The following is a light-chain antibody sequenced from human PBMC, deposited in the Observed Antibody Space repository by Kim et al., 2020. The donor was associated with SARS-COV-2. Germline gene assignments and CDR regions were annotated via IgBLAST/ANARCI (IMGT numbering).Light chain of an antibody. Sequence: GQRVTISCTGSSSNIGAGYDVHWYQQLPGTAPKLLIYGNSNRPSGVPDRFSGSKSGTSASLAITGLQAEDEADYYCQSYDSSLNVVFGGGTKLTVL. CDR2: GNS. CDR1: SSNIGAGYD. J-gene: IGLJ2*01. CDR3: QSYDSSLNVV. V-gene: IGLV1-40*01.